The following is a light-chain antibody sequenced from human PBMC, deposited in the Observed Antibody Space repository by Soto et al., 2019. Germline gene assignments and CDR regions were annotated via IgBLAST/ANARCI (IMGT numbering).Light chain of an antibody. CDR3: HQYGSFPRT. V-gene: IGKV3-20*01. Sequence: EIVLTQSLGTLSLSQGERVTLSCRASQSLSNNYLAWYQQKPGQAPRLLIYDTSSRATGIPDRISGSGSGTDFTLTISRLEPEDFAMYYCHQYGSFPRTFGQGTKVDI. J-gene: IGKJ1*01. CDR1: QSLSNNY. CDR2: DTS.